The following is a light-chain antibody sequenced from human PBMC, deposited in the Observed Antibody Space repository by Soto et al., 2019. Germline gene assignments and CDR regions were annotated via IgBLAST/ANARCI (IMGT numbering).Light chain of an antibody. CDR3: QQSYDDPYT. J-gene: IGKJ2*01. CDR2: KTS. V-gene: IGKV1-39*01. Sequence: DIQMTQSPSSLSASVGDRITITCRASQNINIYVNWYQQKVEKAPKLLVYKTSNLQSGVPSRFSGSGSGTEFTLTINSVQLEDFGTYFCQQSYDDPYTFGQGTKVE. CDR1: QNINIY.